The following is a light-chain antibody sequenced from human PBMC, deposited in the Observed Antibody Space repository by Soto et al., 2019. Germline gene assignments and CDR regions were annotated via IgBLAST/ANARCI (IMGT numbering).Light chain of an antibody. V-gene: IGLV7-46*01. CDR3: LLSFRGPRV. J-gene: IGLJ3*02. CDR2: ETS. Sequence: QAVVTQDPSLSGSPGGTVTLTCASSTGAVTSGNFPYWFQQKPGQAPSTLIYETSNKHSWTPARFSGSLLGGKAALTLSGAQPEDEAEYYCLLSFRGPRVFGGGTKLTVL. CDR1: TGAVTSGNF.